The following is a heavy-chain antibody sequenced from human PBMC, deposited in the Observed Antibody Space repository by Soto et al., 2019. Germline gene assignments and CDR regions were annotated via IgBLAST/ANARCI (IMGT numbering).Heavy chain of an antibody. J-gene: IGHJ4*02. CDR3: ARDLYEGTGWTFGY. D-gene: IGHD3-22*01. CDR2: IHYTGST. V-gene: IGHV4-59*01. CDR1: GGSISNYY. Sequence: SETLSLTCTVSGGSISNYYWSWVRLPPGKGLEWIGYIHYTGSTNCDPSLKSRVTVSVDTSKNQFSLNLRSVTAADTAIYYCARDLYEGTGWTFGYWGQGILVTVSS.